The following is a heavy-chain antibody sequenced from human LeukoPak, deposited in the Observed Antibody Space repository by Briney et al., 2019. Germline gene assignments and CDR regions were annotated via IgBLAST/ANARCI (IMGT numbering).Heavy chain of an antibody. CDR2: IWYDGSNK. CDR1: GFTFSSYG. Sequence: GRSLRLSCAAYGFTFSSYGMHWVRQAPGKGLEWVAVIWYDGSNKYYADSVKGRFTISRDNSKNTLYLQMNSLRAEDTAVYYCASGAKYSSSWTLVYWGQGTLVTVSS. J-gene: IGHJ4*02. CDR3: ASGAKYSSSWTLVY. D-gene: IGHD6-13*01. V-gene: IGHV3-33*01.